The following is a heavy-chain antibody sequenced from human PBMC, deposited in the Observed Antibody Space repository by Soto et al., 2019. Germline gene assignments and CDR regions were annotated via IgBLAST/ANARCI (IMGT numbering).Heavy chain of an antibody. CDR2: ISYDGSNK. D-gene: IGHD5-12*01. CDR1: GCTFSSYG. V-gene: IGHV3-30*18. Sequence: GVSLRLSWAASGCTFSSYGMRWVRQAPGKGLEWVAVISYDGSNKYYADSVKGRFTISRDNSKNTLYLQMNSLRAEDTAVYYCAKDSSRGYDVVYWFDPWGQGTLVTAPQ. J-gene: IGHJ5*02. CDR3: AKDSSRGYDVVYWFDP.